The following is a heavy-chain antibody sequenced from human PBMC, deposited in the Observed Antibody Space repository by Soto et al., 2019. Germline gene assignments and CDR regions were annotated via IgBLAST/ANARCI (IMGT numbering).Heavy chain of an antibody. CDR3: AREGGYYDSSGSLTSY. CDR1: GYSISSGYY. CDR2: IYHSGST. V-gene: IGHV4-38-2*02. D-gene: IGHD3-22*01. Sequence: SETLSLTCAVSGYSISSGYYWGWIRQPPGKGLEWIGSIYHSGSTYYNPSLKSRVTISVDTSKNQFSLKLSSVTAADTAVYYCAREGGYYDSSGSLTSYWGQGTLVTAPQ. J-gene: IGHJ4*02.